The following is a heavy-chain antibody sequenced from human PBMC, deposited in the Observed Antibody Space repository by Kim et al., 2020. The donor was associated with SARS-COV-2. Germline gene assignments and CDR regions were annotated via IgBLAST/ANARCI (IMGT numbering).Heavy chain of an antibody. CDR3: ARGLGGYSYDVLGVYYYYYGMDV. D-gene: IGHD5-18*01. CDR2: INHSGST. Sequence: SETLSLTCAVYGGSFSGYYWSWIRQPPGKGLEWIGEINHSGSTNYNPSLKSRVTISVDTSKNQFSLKLSSVTAADTAVYYCARGLGGYSYDVLGVYYYYYGMDVWGQGTTVTVSS. CDR1: GGSFSGYY. V-gene: IGHV4-34*01. J-gene: IGHJ6*02.